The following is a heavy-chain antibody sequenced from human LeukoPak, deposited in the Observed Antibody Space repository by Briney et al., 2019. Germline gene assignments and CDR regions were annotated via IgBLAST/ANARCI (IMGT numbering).Heavy chain of an antibody. CDR1: GLTISSYG. D-gene: IGHD6-19*01. CDR3: ARKAGSGWLELNDY. J-gene: IGHJ4*02. CDR2: ISSINNYI. Sequence: AGSLKISCSSAGLTISSYGMNWFRQALAQVPESASPISSINNYIYYADSVKGRFTISRDNAKNSLYLQMNSLRAEDTAVYYCARKAGSGWLELNDYWGQGTLVTVSS. V-gene: IGHV3-21*01.